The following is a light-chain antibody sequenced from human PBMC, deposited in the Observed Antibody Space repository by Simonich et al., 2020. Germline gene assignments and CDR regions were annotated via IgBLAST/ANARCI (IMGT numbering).Light chain of an antibody. CDR1: LSIRSY. Sequence: DIQMTQSPSSLSASVGNRVTITLRASLSIRSYLNWYQQKPGQAPNLLSYASSSLQNGVPTSISGSGSGTEFTLTISSLQPEDFATYYCQQSYSTPWTFGQGTKVEIK. J-gene: IGKJ1*01. CDR2: ASS. CDR3: QQSYSTPWT. V-gene: IGKV1-39*01.